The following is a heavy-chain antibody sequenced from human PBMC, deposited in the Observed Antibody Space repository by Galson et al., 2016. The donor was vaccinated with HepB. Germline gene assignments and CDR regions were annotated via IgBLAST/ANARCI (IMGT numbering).Heavy chain of an antibody. J-gene: IGHJ5*02. V-gene: IGHV1-18*01. CDR2: IRVYNGNT. CDR3: ARQQPDALWFDP. Sequence: SVKVSCKASGYTFTSYAISWVRQAPGQGLEWMGYIRVYNGNTKYAQKYQGRVTMTTDTSTRTAYMELRSLTSDDTAVYYCARQQPDALWFDPWGQGTLVTVSS. CDR1: GYTFTSYA. D-gene: IGHD6-13*01.